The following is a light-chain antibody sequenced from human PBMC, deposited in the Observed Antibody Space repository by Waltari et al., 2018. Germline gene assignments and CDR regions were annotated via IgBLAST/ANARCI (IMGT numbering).Light chain of an antibody. CDR2: STS. CDR3: QQYNNWPPWT. J-gene: IGKJ1*01. Sequence: EIVMTQSPATLSVSPGERAPLPCRASQSVRNNLAWYQQKPGQAPRLLIYSTSTRATGIPARFSGSGSGTEFTLTISSLQSEDFAVYYCQQYNNWPPWTFGQGTKLEIK. CDR1: QSVRNN. V-gene: IGKV3-15*01.